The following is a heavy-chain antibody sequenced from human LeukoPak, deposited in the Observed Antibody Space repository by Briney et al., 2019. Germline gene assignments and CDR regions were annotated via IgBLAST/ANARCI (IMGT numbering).Heavy chain of an antibody. V-gene: IGHV4-59*08. CDR2: ISYSGST. D-gene: IGHD6-19*01. J-gene: IGHJ4*02. Sequence: PSETLSLTCTVSGGSISDYYWSWIRQPPGKGLEWIGYISYSGSTNYNPSLKSRVTISVDTSKNQFSLKLSSVTAADTAVYYCARLHSGWYYFDYWGQGTLVTVSS. CDR3: ARLHSGWYYFDY. CDR1: GGSISDYY.